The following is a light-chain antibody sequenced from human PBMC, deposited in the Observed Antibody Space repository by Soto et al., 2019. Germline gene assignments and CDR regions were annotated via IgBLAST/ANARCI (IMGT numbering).Light chain of an antibody. CDR2: KAS. CDR1: QSISSY. Sequence: DIQMTQSPSTLSASLGDSVTIXXRSSQSISSYLNWYQQKPGKAPKLXXYKASTLKSGVPSRFSGSGSGTEFTLTISSLQPDDFATYYCQHYKMYSPWTFGQGTRLEI. J-gene: IGKJ5*01. V-gene: IGKV1-5*03. CDR3: QHYKMYSPWT.